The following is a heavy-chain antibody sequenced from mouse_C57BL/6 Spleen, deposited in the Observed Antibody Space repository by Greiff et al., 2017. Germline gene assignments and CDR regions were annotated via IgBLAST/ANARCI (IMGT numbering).Heavy chain of an antibody. CDR1: GFSLTSYG. CDR2: IWSDGSS. V-gene: IGHV2-6-1*01. D-gene: IGHD1-1*01. J-gene: IGHJ1*03. CDR3: DRHDCGSSGWYFDV. Sequence: VQLLESGPGLVAPAQSLSLTCTVSGFSLTSYGVHWVRQPPGKGLEWLVVIWSDGSSTYNSALKSRLSISKNNSKSQVFLKMNSLQTDDTAMYYVDRHDCGSSGWYFDVWGTGTTVTVSS.